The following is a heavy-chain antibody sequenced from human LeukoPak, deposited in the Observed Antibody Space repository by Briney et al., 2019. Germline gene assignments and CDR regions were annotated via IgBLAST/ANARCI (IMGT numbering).Heavy chain of an antibody. CDR3: ARYGGTNRSFDY. D-gene: IGHD1-14*01. CDR2: ISPSSGNT. V-gene: IGHV1-18*01. CDR1: GYSFSSYG. Sequence: ASVKLSCKASGYSFSSYGITWVGLAPGQGLEWMGWISPSSGNTNYVQNLHGRVSMTTDTSTSTVYMELRSLRSDDTAVYYCARYGGTNRSFDYWGPGTLVSVSS. J-gene: IGHJ4*02.